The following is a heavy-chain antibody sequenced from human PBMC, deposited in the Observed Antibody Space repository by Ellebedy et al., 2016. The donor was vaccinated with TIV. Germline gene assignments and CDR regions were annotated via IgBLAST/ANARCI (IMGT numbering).Heavy chain of an antibody. CDR1: GFSFRNYW. D-gene: IGHD4-17*01. Sequence: PGGSLRLSCAASGFSFRNYWMGWVRQAPGKGLEWVANIYQDGSDKYYVDSVKGRFTISRDNADNSLFLQMNRLRPEDTAVYFCARRGSYGDYAVQINSWFDTWGRGTLVAVSS. V-gene: IGHV3-7*01. CDR3: ARRGSYGDYAVQINSWFDT. J-gene: IGHJ5*02. CDR2: IYQDGSDK.